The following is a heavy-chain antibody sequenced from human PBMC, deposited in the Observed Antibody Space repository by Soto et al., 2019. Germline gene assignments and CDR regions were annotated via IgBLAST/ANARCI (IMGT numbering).Heavy chain of an antibody. J-gene: IGHJ4*02. CDR3: ARDPALGGPFEY. V-gene: IGHV1-18*01. CDR2: INAYNGNT. D-gene: IGHD3-16*01. Sequence: QVQLVQSGAEVKKPGAPVKVSCKASGYTFISYGISWVRQAPGQGLEWMGWINAYNGNTKYAQKLQGRVTMTTDTSTSTAYMEVRSLRSDDTAVYYCARDPALGGPFEYWGQGTLVTVSS. CDR1: GYTFISYG.